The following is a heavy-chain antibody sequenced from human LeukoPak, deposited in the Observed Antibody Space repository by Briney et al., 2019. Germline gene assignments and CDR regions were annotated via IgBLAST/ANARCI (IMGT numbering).Heavy chain of an antibody. V-gene: IGHV3-23*01. CDR2: ISGSGGST. J-gene: IGHJ4*02. D-gene: IGHD3-22*01. CDR3: ARSPTYYYDSSGYWDY. Sequence: GGSLRLSCAASGFTFSSYAMSWVRQAPGKGLEWVSAISGSGGSTYYADSVKGRFTISRDNSKNTLYLQMNSLRAEDTAVYYCARSPTYYYDSSGYWDYWGRGTLVTVSS. CDR1: GFTFSSYA.